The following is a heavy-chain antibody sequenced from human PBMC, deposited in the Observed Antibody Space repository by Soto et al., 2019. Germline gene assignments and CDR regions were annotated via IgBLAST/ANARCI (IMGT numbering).Heavy chain of an antibody. Sequence: PVGSLRLSCAASVFTFSSYGMHCVRQSPGKGLEWVAVISYDGSNKYYADSVKGRFTISRDNSKNTLYLQMNSLRAEDTAVYYCANGTISGVAIPWVQYWRQATLGTVSS. CDR3: ANGTISGVAIPWVQY. J-gene: IGHJ4*02. CDR1: VFTFSSYG. CDR2: ISYDGSNK. D-gene: IGHD3-3*01. V-gene: IGHV3-30*18.